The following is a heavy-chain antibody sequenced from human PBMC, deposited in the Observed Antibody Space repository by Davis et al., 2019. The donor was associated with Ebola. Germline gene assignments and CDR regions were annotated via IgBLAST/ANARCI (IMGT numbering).Heavy chain of an antibody. J-gene: IGHJ4*02. CDR3: ASQGLYGDYAFGY. D-gene: IGHD4-17*01. Sequence: SETLSLTCAISGDSVSSNSAAWNWIRQSPSRGLEWLGRTYYRSKWYNDYAVSVKSRITINPDTSMNQFSLQLNSVTPEDTAVYYCASQGLYGDYAFGYWGQGTLVTVSS. V-gene: IGHV6-1*01. CDR2: TYYRSKWYN. CDR1: GDSVSSNSAA.